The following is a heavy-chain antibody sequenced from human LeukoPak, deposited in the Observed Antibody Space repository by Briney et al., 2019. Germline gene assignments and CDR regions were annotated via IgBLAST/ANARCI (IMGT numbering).Heavy chain of an antibody. CDR1: GFTFSTYT. CDR3: AIDPNWGTHS. V-gene: IGHV3-23*01. J-gene: IGHJ4*02. Sequence: GSRRLSCAASGFTFSTYTMYWVRHPPGKGLEWVSIIGSSGGGIHYADSVKGRFTISRDNSKNALYLQMNSLRVEDTAVYYCAIDPNWGTHSWGQGVLVTVSS. CDR2: IGSSGGGI. D-gene: IGHD7-27*01.